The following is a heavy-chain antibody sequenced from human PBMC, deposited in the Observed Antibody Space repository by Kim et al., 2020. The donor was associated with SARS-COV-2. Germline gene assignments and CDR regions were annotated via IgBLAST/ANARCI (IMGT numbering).Heavy chain of an antibody. V-gene: IGHV3-30*02. D-gene: IGHD1-1*01. J-gene: IGHJ4*02. Sequence: SVTGRFTISRDNSKNTLYLQMNSLSAEDTAVYYCAKDKELGTTGTTLDYWGPGTLVTVSS. CDR3: AKDKELGTTGTTLDY.